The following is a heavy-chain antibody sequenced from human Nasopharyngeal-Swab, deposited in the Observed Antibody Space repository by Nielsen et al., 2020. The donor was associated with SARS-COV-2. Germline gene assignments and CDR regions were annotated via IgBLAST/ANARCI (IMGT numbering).Heavy chain of an antibody. V-gene: IGHV3-15*01. D-gene: IGHD3-16*02. CDR2: IKSKTDGGTT. J-gene: IGHJ4*02. CDR3: TTEYYDYIWGSYRGDY. Sequence: WIRQPPGKGLEWVGRIKSKTDGGTTDYAAPVKGRFTISRDDSKNTLYLQMNGLKTEDTAVYYCTTEYYDYIWGSYRGDYWGQGTLVTVSS.